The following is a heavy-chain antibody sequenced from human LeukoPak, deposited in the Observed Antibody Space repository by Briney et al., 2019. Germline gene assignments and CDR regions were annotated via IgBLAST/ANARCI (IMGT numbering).Heavy chain of an antibody. V-gene: IGHV3-21*01. D-gene: IGHD6-19*01. CDR2: ISSFSSHI. CDR3: ARDSGGGIAVAGKKDY. J-gene: IGHJ4*02. CDR1: GFSFSTYA. Sequence: GGSLRLSCAASGFSFSTYAISWVRQAPGKGLEWVSSISSFSSHIYNAASVKGRFTISRDNSKNTLYLQMNSLRAEDTAVYYCARDSGGGIAVAGKKDYWGQGTLVTVSS.